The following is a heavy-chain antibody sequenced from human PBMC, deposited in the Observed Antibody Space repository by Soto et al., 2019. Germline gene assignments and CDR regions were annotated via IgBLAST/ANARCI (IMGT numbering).Heavy chain of an antibody. CDR2: ISSSSSTI. D-gene: IGHD6-13*01. J-gene: IGHJ5*02. CDR1: GFTFSSYS. Sequence: EVQLVESGGGLVQPGGSLRLSCAASGFTFSSYSMNWVRQAPGKGLEWVSYISSSSSTIYYADSVKGRFTISRDNAKNSLYLQMNSLRAEDTAVYYCARLPERIAEIGWFDPWGQGTLVTVSS. V-gene: IGHV3-48*01. CDR3: ARLPERIAEIGWFDP.